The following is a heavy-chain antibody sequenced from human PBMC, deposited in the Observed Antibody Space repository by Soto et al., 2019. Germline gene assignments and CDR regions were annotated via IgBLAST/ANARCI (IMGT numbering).Heavy chain of an antibody. J-gene: IGHJ3*02. CDR3: ATDGPSNSGNLYAFDI. CDR2: VTPYKADT. Sequence: QAQLVQSGAEVKKSGASVRVSCKASGYTLTNYGVTWVRQAPGQGLEWLGRVTPYKADTYSAQNLQGRVTMATDTSTNTAYLELRSLRSDDTAVYFCATDGPSNSGNLYAFDIWGQGTMVTVSA. D-gene: IGHD5-12*01. V-gene: IGHV1-18*04. CDR1: GYTLTNYG.